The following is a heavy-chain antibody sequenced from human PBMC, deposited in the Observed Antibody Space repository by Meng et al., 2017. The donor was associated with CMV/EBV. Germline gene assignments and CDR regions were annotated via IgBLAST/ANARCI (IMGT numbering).Heavy chain of an antibody. J-gene: IGHJ6*02. CDR2: ISSSSSYI. Sequence: GESLKISCAASGFTFSNYNINWVRQAPGKGLEWVSSISSSSSYIYYADSVQGRFTISRDNAKNSLYLQMNSLRVEDTAAYYCARDGKKTLGLYMVRGVIGYYGMDVWGQGTTVTVSS. V-gene: IGHV3-21*01. D-gene: IGHD3-10*01. CDR3: ARDGKKTLGLYMVRGVIGYYGMDV. CDR1: GFTFSNYN.